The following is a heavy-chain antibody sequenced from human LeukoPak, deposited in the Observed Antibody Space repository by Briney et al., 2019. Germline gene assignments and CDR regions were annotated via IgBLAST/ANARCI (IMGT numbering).Heavy chain of an antibody. J-gene: IGHJ6*03. Sequence: SETLSLTCTVSGGSISSYYWSWVRQPPGKGLEWIGYIYYSGSTNYNPSLKSRVTISVDTSKNQFSLKLSSVTAADTAVYYCARCSSSAYYYYMDVWGKGTTVTVSS. D-gene: IGHD6-6*01. CDR2: IYYSGST. CDR1: GGSISSYY. V-gene: IGHV4-59*01. CDR3: ARCSSSAYYYYMDV.